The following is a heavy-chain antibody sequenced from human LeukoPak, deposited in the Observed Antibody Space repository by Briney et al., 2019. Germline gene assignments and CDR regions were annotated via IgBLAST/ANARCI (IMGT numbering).Heavy chain of an antibody. CDR3: ARVTGAGGIS. V-gene: IGHV3-30*02. Sequence: PGGSVRLSCAASGFTFSSYGMHWVRQAPGKGLEGVAFIRYDGSNKYYADSVKGRFTITRDNSKNPLFLQMNSLKADDPAVYYCARVTGAGGISWGQGTLVTVSS. CDR2: IRYDGSNK. D-gene: IGHD6-13*01. CDR1: GFTFSSYG. J-gene: IGHJ4*02.